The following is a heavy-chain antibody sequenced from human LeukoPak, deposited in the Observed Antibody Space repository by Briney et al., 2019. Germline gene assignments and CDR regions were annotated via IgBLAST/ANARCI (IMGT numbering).Heavy chain of an antibody. Sequence: GGSLRLSCAASGVTFSFYSMNWVRQAPGKGLEWFSSISRSGSHIYFADSVKGRFAISRDNAKNSLYLQMNSLRAEDTAIYYCARAAEAAAFDFWGQGSLVTVSS. V-gene: IGHV3-21*01. CDR2: ISRSGSHI. D-gene: IGHD6-13*01. CDR1: GVTFSFYS. J-gene: IGHJ4*02. CDR3: ARAAEAAAFDF.